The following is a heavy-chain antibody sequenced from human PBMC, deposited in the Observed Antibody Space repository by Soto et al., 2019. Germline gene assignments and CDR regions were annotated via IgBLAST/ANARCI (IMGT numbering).Heavy chain of an antibody. J-gene: IGHJ6*03. D-gene: IGHD5-12*01. CDR1: GGSLSSYY. CDR2: IYYSGST. Sequence: SETLSLTCTVSGGSLSSYYWSWIRQPPGKGLEWIGYIYYSGSTNYNPSLKSRVTISVDTSKNQFSLKLSSVTAADTAVYYCARHSPYSGYERYYYYMDVWGKGTTVTVSS. CDR3: ARHSPYSGYERYYYYMDV. V-gene: IGHV4-59*08.